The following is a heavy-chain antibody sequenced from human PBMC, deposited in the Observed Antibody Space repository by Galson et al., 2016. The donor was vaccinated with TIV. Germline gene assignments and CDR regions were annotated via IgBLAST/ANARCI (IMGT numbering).Heavy chain of an antibody. V-gene: IGHV1-3*01. Sequence: SVKVSCKASGYIFTNYPMHWVRQAPGQSLEWMGWINGGNGNTKYYADAVKGRFAISRDKSKSTLFMQMKSLRTDDTALYYFARVYADYYFDYWGQGILVTVSS. D-gene: IGHD5/OR15-5a*01. CDR1: GYIFTNYP. J-gene: IGHJ4*02. CDR2: INGGNGNT. CDR3: ARVYADYYFDY.